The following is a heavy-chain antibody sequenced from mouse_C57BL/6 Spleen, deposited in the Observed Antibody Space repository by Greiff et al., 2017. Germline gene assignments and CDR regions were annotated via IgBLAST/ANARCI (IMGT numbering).Heavy chain of an antibody. CDR3: ARGDYYGSSYLYYAMDY. Sequence: VQLQQSGPELVKPGASVKISCKASGYSFTSYYIHWVKQRPGQGLEWIGWIYPGSGNTKYNEKFKGKATLTADTSSSTAYMQLSSLTSEDSAVYYCARGDYYGSSYLYYAMDYWGQGTSVTVSS. CDR1: GYSFTSYY. D-gene: IGHD1-1*01. J-gene: IGHJ4*01. CDR2: IYPGSGNT. V-gene: IGHV1-66*01.